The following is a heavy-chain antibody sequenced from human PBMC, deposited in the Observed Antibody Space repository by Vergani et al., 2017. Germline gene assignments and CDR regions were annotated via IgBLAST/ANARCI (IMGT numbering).Heavy chain of an antibody. CDR3: ARARSIAAAGGLPSPTYYFDY. V-gene: IGHV1-69*02. CDR1: GGTFSSYT. D-gene: IGHD6-13*01. CDR2: IIPILGIA. J-gene: IGHJ4*02. Sequence: QVQLVQSGAEVKKPGSSVKVSCKASGGTFSSYTISWVRQAPGQGLEWMGRIIPILGIANYAQKLQGRVTMTTDTSTSTAYMELRSLRSDDTAVYYCARARSIAAAGGLPSPTYYFDYWGQGTLVTVSS.